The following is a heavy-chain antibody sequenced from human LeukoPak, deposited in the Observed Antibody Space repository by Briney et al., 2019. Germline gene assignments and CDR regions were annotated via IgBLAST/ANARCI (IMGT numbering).Heavy chain of an antibody. CDR2: VEHDETFT. V-gene: IGHV3-30*03. Sequence: GGSLRLSCAGFGFMFSNYGMHWVRHAPGKGLEWVAVVEHDETFTYYGDSVRGRSTISRDNTKRTLYLDMKSLRPEDTALYFCASDTTGTVDLWGQGTLVTVSS. CDR1: GFMFSNYG. J-gene: IGHJ3*01. CDR3: ASDTTGTVDL. D-gene: IGHD1-14*01.